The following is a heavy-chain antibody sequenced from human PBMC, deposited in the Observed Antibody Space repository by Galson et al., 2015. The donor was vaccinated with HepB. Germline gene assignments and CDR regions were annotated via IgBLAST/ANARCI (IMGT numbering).Heavy chain of an antibody. J-gene: IGHJ3*02. CDR2: IYYSGST. D-gene: IGHD6-19*01. V-gene: IGHV4-39*01. Sequence: SETLSLTCTVSGGSISSSSYYWGWIRQPPGKGLEWIGSIYYSGSTYYNPSLKSRVTISVDTSKNQFSLKLSSVTAADTAVYYCARNGIAVARRAFDIWGQGTMVTVSS. CDR1: GGSISSSSYY. CDR3: ARNGIAVARRAFDI.